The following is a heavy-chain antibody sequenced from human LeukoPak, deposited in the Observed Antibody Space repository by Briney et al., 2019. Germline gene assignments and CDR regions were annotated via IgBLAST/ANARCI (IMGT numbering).Heavy chain of an antibody. CDR1: GDTFSSYA. J-gene: IGHJ5*02. D-gene: IGHD6-19*01. CDR2: IIPIFGTA. V-gene: IGHV1-69*13. Sequence: GASVKVSCKASGDTFSSYAISWVRQAPGQGLEWMGGIIPIFGTANYAQKFQGRVTITADESTSTAYMELSSLRSEDTAVYYCARGAVAGYNWFDPWGQGTLVTVSS. CDR3: ARGAVAGYNWFDP.